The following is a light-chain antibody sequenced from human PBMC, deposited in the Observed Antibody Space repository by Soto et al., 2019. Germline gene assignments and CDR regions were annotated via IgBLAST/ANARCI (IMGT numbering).Light chain of an antibody. V-gene: IGKV3-15*01. CDR2: GAS. Sequence: EIVMTQSPATLSVSPGERGALSCRASQNIGSNLAWYQQRPGQAPRLLIYGASTRATGIPARFSGSGSGTDFTLTISSLQSEDFAVYYCQQYDNWPMYSFGSGTKLEIK. CDR3: QQYDNWPMYS. CDR1: QNIGSN. J-gene: IGKJ2*03.